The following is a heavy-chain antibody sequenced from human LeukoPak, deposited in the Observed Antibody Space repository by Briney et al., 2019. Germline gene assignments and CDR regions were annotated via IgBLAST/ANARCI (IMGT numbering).Heavy chain of an antibody. Sequence: SETLSLTCAVYGGSFSGYYWSWIRQPPGKGLEWIGEINHSGSTNYNPSLKSRVTISVDTSKNQFSLKLSSVTAADTAVYYCARQYYYDSSGYYGNWGQGTLVTVSS. CDR2: INHSGST. D-gene: IGHD3-22*01. J-gene: IGHJ4*02. CDR3: ARQYYYDSSGYYGN. V-gene: IGHV4-34*01. CDR1: GGSFSGYY.